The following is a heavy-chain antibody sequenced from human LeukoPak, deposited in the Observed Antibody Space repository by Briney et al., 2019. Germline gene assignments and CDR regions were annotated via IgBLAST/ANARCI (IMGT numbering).Heavy chain of an antibody. CDR3: ARGYYGSGSYSIPFDY. D-gene: IGHD3-10*01. J-gene: IGHJ4*02. Sequence: ASVKVSCKASGYTFTSYDINWVRQATGQGLEWMGWMNPNSGNTGYAQEFQGRVTMTRNTSISTAYMELSSLRSEDTAVYYCARGYYGSGSYSIPFDYWGQGTLVTVSS. CDR2: MNPNSGNT. V-gene: IGHV1-8*01. CDR1: GYTFTSYD.